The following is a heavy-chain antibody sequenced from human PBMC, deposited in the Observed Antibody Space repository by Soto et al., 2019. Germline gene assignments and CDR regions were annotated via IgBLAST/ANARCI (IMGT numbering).Heavy chain of an antibody. CDR1: GLTFSNYA. D-gene: IGHD5-12*01. V-gene: IGHV3-23*01. CDR3: AKWDGYGDS. Sequence: GGSLRLSCAASGLTFSNYAMNWVRQAPGKGLEWVSVISGTGTSAYYADSVKGRFTISSDTSKNVVYLQMNSPRADDTAVYFCAKWDGYGDSWGQGTLVTVSS. CDR2: ISGTGTSA. J-gene: IGHJ5*01.